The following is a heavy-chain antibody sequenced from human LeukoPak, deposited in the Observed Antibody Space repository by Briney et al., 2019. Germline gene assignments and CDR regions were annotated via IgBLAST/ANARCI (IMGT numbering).Heavy chain of an antibody. CDR3: AKGWSSGVYYFDY. J-gene: IGHJ4*02. D-gene: IGHD2-15*01. V-gene: IGHV3-33*06. CDR1: GFTFSSYG. CDR2: IWYDGSNK. Sequence: GGSLRLSCAASGFTFSSYGMHWVRQAPGKGLEWVAVIWYDGSNKYYADSVKGRFTISRDNSKNTLYLQMNSLRAEDTAVYYCAKGWSSGVYYFDYWGQGTLVTVSS.